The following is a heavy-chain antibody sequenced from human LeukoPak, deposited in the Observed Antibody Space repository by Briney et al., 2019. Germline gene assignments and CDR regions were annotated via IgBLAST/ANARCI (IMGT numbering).Heavy chain of an antibody. D-gene: IGHD3-10*01. CDR1: GGSISSSNW. J-gene: IGHJ5*02. Sequence: SGTLSLTCAVSGGSISSSNWWSWVRQPPGQGLEWIGEIYHSGSTNYNPSLKSRVTISVDKSKNQFSLKLSSVTAADTAVYYCVRRGSGSYPERWFDPWGQGTLVTVSS. CDR3: VRRGSGSYPERWFDP. V-gene: IGHV4-4*02. CDR2: IYHSGST.